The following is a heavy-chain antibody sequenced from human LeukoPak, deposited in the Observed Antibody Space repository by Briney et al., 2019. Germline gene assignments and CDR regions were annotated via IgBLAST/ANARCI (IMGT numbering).Heavy chain of an antibody. J-gene: IGHJ6*03. CDR3: ARYITGTFYYMDV. V-gene: IGHV4-59*01. D-gene: IGHD1-20*01. CDR2: IYYSGST. Sequence: KSSETLSLTCTVSGGSISSYYWSWIRQPPGKGLEWIGYIYYSGSTNYNPSLKSRVTISVDTSKNQFSLKLSSVTAADTAVYYCARYITGTFYYMDVWGKGTTVTVSS. CDR1: GGSISSYY.